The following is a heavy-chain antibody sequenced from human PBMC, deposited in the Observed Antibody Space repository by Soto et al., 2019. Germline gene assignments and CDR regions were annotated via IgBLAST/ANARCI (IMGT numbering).Heavy chain of an antibody. Sequence: EVQLVESGGGLVQPGGCLRLSCAGSGFTFSNYWMHWVRQAPGKGLEWVSRIDHDGPTDYADSVRGRFTISRDNAENTLYLQMNSLRPEDTAVYYCVRDSHGDYWGQGTLVTVSS. CDR2: IDHDGPT. V-gene: IGHV3-74*01. CDR3: VRDSHGDY. J-gene: IGHJ4*02. CDR1: GFTFSNYW.